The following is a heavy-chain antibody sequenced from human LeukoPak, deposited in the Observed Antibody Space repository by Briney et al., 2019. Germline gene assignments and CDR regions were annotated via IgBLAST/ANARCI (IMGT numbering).Heavy chain of an antibody. CDR1: GFTFGDYA. CDR2: ISYDSNTK. Sequence: PGGSLRLSCAASGFTFGDYAMHWFRQAPGKGLEWVAVISYDSNTKHYADSVKGRFTISRDNSNNTLYLQMNSLRAEDTAVYYCARGAPVDYWGQGALVTVSS. J-gene: IGHJ4*02. V-gene: IGHV3-30-3*01. D-gene: IGHD1-14*01. CDR3: ARGAPVDY.